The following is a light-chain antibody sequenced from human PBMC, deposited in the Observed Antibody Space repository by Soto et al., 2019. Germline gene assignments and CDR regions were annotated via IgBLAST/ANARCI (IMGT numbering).Light chain of an antibody. CDR2: GAS. V-gene: IGKV3-20*01. CDR3: QQYGSSPST. J-gene: IGKJ1*01. CDR1: RSVSNNY. Sequence: EMVLTQSPGTLSLSPGERATLSCRASRSVSNNYVAWYQRKPGQAPSLLIYGASSRATDIPPRFSGSGSGTAFTLTTTSLESEDFAVYYCQQYGSSPSTFGQGTKVESK.